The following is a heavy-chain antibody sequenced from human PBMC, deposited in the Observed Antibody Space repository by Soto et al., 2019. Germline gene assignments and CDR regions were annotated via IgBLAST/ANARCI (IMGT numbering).Heavy chain of an antibody. CDR3: ARPRWKDGIK. J-gene: IGHJ4*02. V-gene: IGHV4-39*01. CDR1: GGSMNNNSYY. CDR2: IYYTGNT. Sequence: QLQLQESGPGLVRPSETLSLTCSVSGGSMNNNSYYWGWIRQPPGKGLEWIGTIYYTGNTFYNPSLRSRVTISVDTSKNQLSLNLTSLTVADTAVYYCARPRWKDGIKWGRGILVTFAS. D-gene: IGHD1-20*01.